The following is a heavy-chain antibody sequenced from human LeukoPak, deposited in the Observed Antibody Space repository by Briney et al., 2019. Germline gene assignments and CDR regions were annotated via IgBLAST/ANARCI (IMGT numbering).Heavy chain of an antibody. CDR3: AREGSDFWSGYSKGYFDY. J-gene: IGHJ4*02. D-gene: IGHD3-3*01. V-gene: IGHV3-48*01. Sequence: GSLRLSCAVSGFTFSTYNMNWVRRAPGKGLEWVSYIGSSVSTRHYADSVKGRFTISRDNGKHSLYLQMNSLRVEDTAVYYCAREGSDFWSGYSKGYFDYWGQGTLVTVSS. CDR1: GFTFSTYN. CDR2: IGSSVSTR.